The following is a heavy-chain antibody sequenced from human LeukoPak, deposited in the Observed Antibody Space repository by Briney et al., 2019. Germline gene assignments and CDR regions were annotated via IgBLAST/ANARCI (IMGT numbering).Heavy chain of an antibody. Sequence: SETLSLTCAVSGGSISSGGYYWSWIRQPPGKGLEWIGYIYHSGSTYYNPSLKSRVTISVDRSKNQFSLKLSSVTAADTAEYYCARAPLLLWFGESMYYFDYWGQGTLVTVSS. CDR1: GGSISSGGYY. V-gene: IGHV4-30-2*01. J-gene: IGHJ4*02. D-gene: IGHD3-10*01. CDR2: IYHSGST. CDR3: ARAPLLLWFGESMYYFDY.